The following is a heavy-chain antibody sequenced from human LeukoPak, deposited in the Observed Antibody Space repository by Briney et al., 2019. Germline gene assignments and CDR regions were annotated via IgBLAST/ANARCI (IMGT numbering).Heavy chain of an antibody. CDR1: GFTFDGYA. D-gene: IGHD3-10*01. Sequence: PGGSLRLSCAASGFTFDGYAMHWVRQAPGKGLEWVSAISGSGGSTYYADSVKGRFTISRDNSKNTLYLQVNSLRAEDTAVYYCANSGSGSSWGQGTLVTVSS. J-gene: IGHJ5*02. CDR2: ISGSGGST. CDR3: ANSGSGSS. V-gene: IGHV3-23*01.